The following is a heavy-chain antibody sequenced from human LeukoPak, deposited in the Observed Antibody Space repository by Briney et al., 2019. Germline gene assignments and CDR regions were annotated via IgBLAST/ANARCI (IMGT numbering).Heavy chain of an antibody. CDR2: IYHSGST. CDR1: GGSISSSNW. J-gene: IGHJ3*02. D-gene: IGHD1-14*01. Sequence: SETLSLTCAVSGGSISSSNWWSWVRQPPGKGLEWIGEIYHSGSTNYNPSLKSRVTISVDKSKNQFSLKLSSVTAADTAVYYCAREPTGEGGAFDIWGQGTMVTVSS. CDR3: AREPTGEGGAFDI. V-gene: IGHV4-4*02.